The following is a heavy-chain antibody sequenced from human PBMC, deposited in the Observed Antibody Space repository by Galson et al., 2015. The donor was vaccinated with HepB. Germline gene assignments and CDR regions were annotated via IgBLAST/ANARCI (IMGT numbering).Heavy chain of an antibody. D-gene: IGHD3-16*01. J-gene: IGHJ4*02. Sequence: SLRLSCAASGFSFSDYYMSWIRQAPGKGLEWVSYISSSGSMLYYADSVKGRFTISRDNAKNSLYLQMNSLRAEDTAVYYCASLITFGGVIYWGQGTLVTVSS. V-gene: IGHV3-11*04. CDR3: ASLITFGGVIY. CDR1: GFSFSDYY. CDR2: ISSSGSML.